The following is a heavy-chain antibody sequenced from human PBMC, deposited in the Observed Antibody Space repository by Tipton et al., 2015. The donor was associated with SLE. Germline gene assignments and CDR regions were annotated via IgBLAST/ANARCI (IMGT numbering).Heavy chain of an antibody. CDR3: ARGAPMTRAPDGFDI. D-gene: IGHD4-11*01. CDR2: INHSGST. J-gene: IGHJ3*02. CDR1: GGSFSGYY. Sequence: TLSLTCAVYGGSFSGYYWSWIRQPPGKGLEWIGEINHSGSTNYNPSLKRRVTISVDTSKNQFSLKLSSVTAADTAVYYCARGAPMTRAPDGFDIWGPGTMGTGSS. V-gene: IGHV4-34*01.